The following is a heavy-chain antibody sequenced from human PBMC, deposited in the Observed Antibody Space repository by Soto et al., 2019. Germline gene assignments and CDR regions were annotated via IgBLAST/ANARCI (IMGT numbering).Heavy chain of an antibody. CDR1: AGSISSSSYY. CDR2: IYYSGST. Sequence: SETLPLTCTVSAGSISSSSYYWGWIRQPPGKGLEWIGSIYYSGSTDYNPSLKSRVTISVDTSKIQFSLKLSSVTAADTAVYYCARTTLTFGGVTDWFDPWGQGTLGTVS. D-gene: IGHD3-16*01. J-gene: IGHJ5*02. CDR3: ARTTLTFGGVTDWFDP. V-gene: IGHV4-39*01.